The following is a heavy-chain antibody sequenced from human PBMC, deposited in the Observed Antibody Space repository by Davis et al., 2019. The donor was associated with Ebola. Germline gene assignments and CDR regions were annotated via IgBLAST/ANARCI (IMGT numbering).Heavy chain of an antibody. CDR3: ARLARIAQAAQH. CDR2: IYPGDSDT. V-gene: IGHV5-51*01. J-gene: IGHJ1*01. CDR1: GYSFTSYW. Sequence: PGGSLRLSCKGSGYSFTSYWIGWVRQMPGKGLEWMGIIYPGDSDTRYSPSFQGQVTISADKSISTAYLQWSSLKASDTAMYYCARLARIAQAAQHWGQGTLVTVSS. D-gene: IGHD6-13*01.